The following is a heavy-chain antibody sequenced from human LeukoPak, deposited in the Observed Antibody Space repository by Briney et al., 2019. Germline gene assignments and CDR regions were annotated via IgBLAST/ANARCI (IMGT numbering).Heavy chain of an antibody. Sequence: SETLSLTCTVSGGSISSYYWSWIRQPPGRGLEWIGYTSYSGSTDYNPSLGSRVTLSVDTSKNQLSLKLSSVTAADTAVYYCGRRTSYDTLTGYTYWYFDLWGRGTLVTVSS. D-gene: IGHD3-9*01. V-gene: IGHV4-59*01. CDR2: TSYSGST. CDR1: GGSISSYY. CDR3: GRRTSYDTLTGYTYWYFDL. J-gene: IGHJ2*01.